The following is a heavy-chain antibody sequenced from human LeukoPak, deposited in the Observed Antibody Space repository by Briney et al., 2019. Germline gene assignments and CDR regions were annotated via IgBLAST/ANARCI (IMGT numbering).Heavy chain of an antibody. CDR2: IFYSGST. Sequence: SETLSLTCTVSGGSVNSGSYSWSWIRQPPGRGLEWIGNIFYSGSTNYNPSLKSRVTISVDTSKNQFSLKLSSVTAADTAVYYCARVHGGNSGWYFDLWGRGTLVTVSS. J-gene: IGHJ2*01. D-gene: IGHD4-23*01. CDR3: ARVHGGNSGWYFDL. CDR1: GGSVNSGSYS. V-gene: IGHV4-61*01.